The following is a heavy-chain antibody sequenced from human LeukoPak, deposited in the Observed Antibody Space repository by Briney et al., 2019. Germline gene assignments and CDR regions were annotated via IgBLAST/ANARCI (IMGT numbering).Heavy chain of an antibody. Sequence: GGSLRLSCAASGFTFSSYGMNWVRQAPGKGLEWVSYISSSSSNKYYADSVKGRFTISRDNAKNSLYLQMNSLRAEDTAVYYCARPLGRGISGSTGYWGQGTLVTVSS. CDR2: ISSSSSNK. V-gene: IGHV3-48*01. J-gene: IGHJ4*02. CDR1: GFTFSSYG. D-gene: IGHD1-20*01. CDR3: ARPLGRGISGSTGY.